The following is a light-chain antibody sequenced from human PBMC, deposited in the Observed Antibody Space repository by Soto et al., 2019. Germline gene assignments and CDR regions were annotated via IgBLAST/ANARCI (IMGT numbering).Light chain of an antibody. CDR2: GAS. CDR1: QSVSSN. J-gene: IGKJ3*01. Sequence: EIVMTQSPATLSVSPGERATLSCRASQSVSSNLAWYQQKPGQAPRLLIYGASTRATGIPARFSGSGSGTEFTITISSLQSEDFEVYYCQKYNNWPFTFGPGTKVDIK. CDR3: QKYNNWPFT. V-gene: IGKV3-15*01.